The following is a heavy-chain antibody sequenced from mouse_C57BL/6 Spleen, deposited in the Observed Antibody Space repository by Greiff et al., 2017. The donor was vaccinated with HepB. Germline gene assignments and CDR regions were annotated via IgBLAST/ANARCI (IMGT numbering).Heavy chain of an antibody. D-gene: IGHD3-3*01. V-gene: IGHV1-50*01. CDR3: ARGWEKYYFDY. CDR1: GYTFTSYW. CDR2: IDPSDSYT. J-gene: IGHJ2*01. Sequence: VQLQQPGAELVKPGASVKLSCKASGYTFTSYWMQWVKQRPGQGLEWIGEIDPSDSYTNYNQKFKGKATLTVDTSSSTAYMQLSSLTSEDSAVYYCARGWEKYYFDYWGQGTTLTVSS.